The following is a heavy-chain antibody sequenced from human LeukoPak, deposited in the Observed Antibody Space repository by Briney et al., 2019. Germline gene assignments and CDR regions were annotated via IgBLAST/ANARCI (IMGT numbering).Heavy chain of an antibody. V-gene: IGHV1-18*01. Sequence: ASVKVSCKASGYTFTNYVFSRVPQAPGHRLDSTGWISAYNGNTNYAQKLQGRVTMTTDTSPSTAYMELRSLRFDDTAVYYCARDGGITVAADDYWGQGTLVTVSS. CDR2: ISAYNGNT. CDR3: ARDGGITVAADDY. J-gene: IGHJ4*02. CDR1: GYTFTNYV. D-gene: IGHD6-19*01.